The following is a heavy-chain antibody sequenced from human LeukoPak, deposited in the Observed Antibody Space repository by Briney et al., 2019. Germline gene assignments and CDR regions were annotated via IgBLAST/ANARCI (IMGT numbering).Heavy chain of an antibody. CDR3: ARPSGRNWNAFDI. J-gene: IGHJ3*02. CDR2: INYSGNT. Sequence: SETLSLTCTVSGDSISSSPYFCGWLRQPPGKGLEWIGSINYSGNTYFNPSLQSRVAISVDTSKNQFSLKLSSLTAADTAVYSCARPSGRNWNAFDIWGQGAMVTVSS. CDR1: GDSISSSPYF. V-gene: IGHV4-39*01. D-gene: IGHD1-14*01.